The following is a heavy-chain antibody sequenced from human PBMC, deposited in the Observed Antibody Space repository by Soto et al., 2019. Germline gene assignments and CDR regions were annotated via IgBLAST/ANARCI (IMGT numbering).Heavy chain of an antibody. CDR1: GGTFSSYT. V-gene: IGHV1-69*02. D-gene: IGHD3-10*01. CDR3: ERGGGSGLMDV. CDR2: IIPILGIA. J-gene: IGHJ6*02. Sequence: QVQLVQSGAEVKKPGSSVKVSCKASGGTFSSYTISWVRQAPGQGLEWMGRIIPILGIANYAQKFQGRVTITADKSTSTAYMELSSLRSEDTAVYYCERGGGSGLMDVWGQGTTVTVSS.